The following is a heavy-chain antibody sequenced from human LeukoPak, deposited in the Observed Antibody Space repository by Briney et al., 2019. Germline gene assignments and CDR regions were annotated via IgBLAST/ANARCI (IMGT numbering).Heavy chain of an antibody. CDR1: GFTFSHHS. CDR3: AQRRLQGFCSVNSCHSFFDS. CDR2: ITASGGDT. V-gene: IGHV3-23*01. D-gene: IGHD2-15*01. J-gene: IGHJ5*01. Sequence: PGGSLRLSCVASGFTFSHHSISWVRQAPGKGLEWVSAITASGGDTFYAESVEGRFSVSRDDSKSTVFLQMSSLTADDTGIYFCAQRRLQGFCSVNSCHSFFDSWGRGTRVIVSS.